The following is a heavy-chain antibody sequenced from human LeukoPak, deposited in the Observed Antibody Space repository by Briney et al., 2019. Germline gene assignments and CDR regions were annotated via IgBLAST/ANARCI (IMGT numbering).Heavy chain of an antibody. CDR1: GYTFTGYY. CDR3: ARGRGYSGYDFFDPYYFDY. Sequence: SVKVSCKASGYTFTGYYMHWVRQAPGQGLEWMGGIIPIFGTANYAQKFQGRVTITTDESTSTAYMELSSLRSEDTAVYYCARGRGYSGYDFFDPYYFDYWGQGTLVTVSS. D-gene: IGHD5-12*01. V-gene: IGHV1-69*05. CDR2: IIPIFGTA. J-gene: IGHJ4*02.